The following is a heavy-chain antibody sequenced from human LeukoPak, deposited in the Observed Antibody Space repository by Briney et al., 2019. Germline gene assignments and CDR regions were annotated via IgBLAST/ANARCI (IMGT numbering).Heavy chain of an antibody. J-gene: IGHJ6*04. D-gene: IGHD3-16*02. Sequence: GGSLRLSCAASGFTFSSYSMNWVRQAPGKGLEWASSISSSSSYIYYADSVKGRFTISRDNAKNSLYLQMNSLRAEDTAVYYCARDRSRYYDYVWGSYRSGSLDVWGKGTTVTVSS. CDR2: ISSSSSYI. CDR1: GFTFSSYS. CDR3: ARDRSRYYDYVWGSYRSGSLDV. V-gene: IGHV3-21*01.